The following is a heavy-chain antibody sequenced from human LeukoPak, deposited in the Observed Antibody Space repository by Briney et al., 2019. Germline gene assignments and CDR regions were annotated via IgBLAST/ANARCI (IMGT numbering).Heavy chain of an antibody. V-gene: IGHV4-59*01. CDR3: ARVSSGWYGYYFDY. CDR2: IYYSGST. J-gene: IGHJ4*02. D-gene: IGHD6-19*01. CDR1: GGSISSYY. Sequence: SETLSLTCTVSGGSISSYYWSWIRQPPGKGLEWIGYIYYSGSTNYNPSLKSRVTISVDTSKNQFSLKLSSVTAADTAVYYRARVSSGWYGYYFDYWGQGTLVTVSS.